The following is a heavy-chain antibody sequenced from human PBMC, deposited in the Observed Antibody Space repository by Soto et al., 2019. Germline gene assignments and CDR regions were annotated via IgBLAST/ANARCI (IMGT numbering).Heavy chain of an antibody. D-gene: IGHD2-2*01. CDR2: ISNSGGST. CDR1: GFTFSSYA. V-gene: IGHV3-23*01. J-gene: IGHJ6*02. Sequence: PGGSLRLSCAASGFTFSSYAISWVRQAPGKGLEWVSAISNSGGSTYYADSVKGRFTISRDNSKNTLYLQMNSLRAEDTAVYYCAKVGVVVVPAAFYGMDVWGQGTTVTVSS. CDR3: AKVGVVVVPAAFYGMDV.